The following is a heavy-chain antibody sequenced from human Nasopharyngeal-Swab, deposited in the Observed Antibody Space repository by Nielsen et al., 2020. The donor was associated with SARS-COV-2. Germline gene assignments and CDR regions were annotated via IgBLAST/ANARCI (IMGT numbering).Heavy chain of an antibody. CDR3: ARGRTTVVTGDAFDI. Sequence: WMRQPPGKGLEWVAVISYDGSNKYYADSVKGRFTISRDNSKNTLYLQMNSLRAEDTAVYYCARGRTTVVTGDAFDIWGQGTMVTVSS. J-gene: IGHJ3*02. D-gene: IGHD4-23*01. CDR2: ISYDGSNK. V-gene: IGHV3-30-3*01.